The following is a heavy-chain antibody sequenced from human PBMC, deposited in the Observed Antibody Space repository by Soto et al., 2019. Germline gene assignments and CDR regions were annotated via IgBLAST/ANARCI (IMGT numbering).Heavy chain of an antibody. V-gene: IGHV4-34*01. J-gene: IGHJ6*02. CDR3: ARRGYGPGFPYYYGMDV. CDR1: GGSFSGYY. Sequence: SETLSLTCAVYGGSFSGYYWSWIRQPPGKGLEWIGEINHSGSTNYNPSLKSRVTISVDTPKNQFSLKLSSVTAADTAVYYCARRGYGPGFPYYYGMDVWGQGTTVTVSS. CDR2: INHSGST. D-gene: IGHD3-10*01.